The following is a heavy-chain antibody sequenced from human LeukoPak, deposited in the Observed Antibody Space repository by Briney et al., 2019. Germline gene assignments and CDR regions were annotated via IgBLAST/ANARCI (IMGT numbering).Heavy chain of an antibody. CDR3: AREGGRRAYYDFWSGYTNWFDP. V-gene: IGHV1-18*01. J-gene: IGHJ5*02. CDR1: GYTFTSYG. Sequence: ASVKVSCKASGYTFTSYGISWVRQAPGQGLEWMGWISAYNGNTNYAQKLQGRVTMTTDTSTSTAYMELRSLRSDDTAVHYCAREGGRRAYYDFWSGYTNWFDPWGQGTLVTVSS. D-gene: IGHD3-3*01. CDR2: ISAYNGNT.